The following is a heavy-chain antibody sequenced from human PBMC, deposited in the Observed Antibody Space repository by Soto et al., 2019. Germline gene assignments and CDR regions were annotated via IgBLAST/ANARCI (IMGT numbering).Heavy chain of an antibody. CDR1: GFNFSSFG. CDR3: AKDRGWRSAHLEY. J-gene: IGHJ4*02. V-gene: IGHV3-30*18. Sequence: PGGSLRLSCAASGFNFSSFGMHWVRQAPGKGLEWVALMSYDGSSKYYQDSLKGRFTISRDKSKNTLYLQMSSLRVEDTAVYYCAKDRGWRSAHLEYWGQGTLVTVYS. D-gene: IGHD3-10*01. CDR2: MSYDGSSK.